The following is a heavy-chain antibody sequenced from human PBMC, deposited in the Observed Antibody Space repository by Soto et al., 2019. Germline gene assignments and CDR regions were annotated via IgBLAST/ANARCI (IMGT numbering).Heavy chain of an antibody. CDR1: GGTFSSYS. Sequence: SVKVSCKASGGTFSSYSISWVRQAPGQGLEWMGGIIPIFGTANYAQKFQGRVTITADESTSTAYMELSSLRSEDPAGYYCARDLVRDGYTSQRLYYSYGMDGWGQGTTVTVSS. J-gene: IGHJ6*02. D-gene: IGHD5-12*01. CDR2: IIPIFGTA. V-gene: IGHV1-69*13. CDR3: ARDLVRDGYTSQRLYYSYGMDG.